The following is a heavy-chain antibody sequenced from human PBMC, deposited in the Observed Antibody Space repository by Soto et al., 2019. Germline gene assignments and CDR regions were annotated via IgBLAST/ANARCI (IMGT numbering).Heavy chain of an antibody. Sequence: QLQLQESGPGLVKPSETLSLTCSVSGDSISSSNYYWGWIRQPPGKGLEWIGNSYYTVSTDYNPSLKSRLTISVDTSKNQFSLKLSSVTAADTAVYYCARLWGYWGRGTLVTVSS. CDR3: ARLWGY. CDR2: SYYTVST. CDR1: GDSISSSNYY. J-gene: IGHJ4*02. V-gene: IGHV4-39*01. D-gene: IGHD3-16*01.